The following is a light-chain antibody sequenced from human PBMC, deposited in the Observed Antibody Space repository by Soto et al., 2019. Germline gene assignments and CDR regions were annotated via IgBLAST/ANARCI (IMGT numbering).Light chain of an antibody. CDR2: GAS. CDR1: QSVNLN. V-gene: IGKV3-15*01. Sequence: EIMMTQSPGTLSVSPGEGATLSCTASQSVNLNLAWYQQKPGQPPRLLLYGASTRATGIPVRFRGSGSGTEFTLTISSLQSEDVATDYGQRTYNAPPLAFGGGTKVEIK. J-gene: IGKJ4*01. CDR3: QRTYNAPPLA.